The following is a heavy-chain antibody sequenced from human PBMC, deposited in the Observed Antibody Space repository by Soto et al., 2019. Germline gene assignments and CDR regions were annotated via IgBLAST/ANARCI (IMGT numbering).Heavy chain of an antibody. Sequence: GGSLRLSCAASGFTFSSYSMNWVRRAPGKGLEWVSSISSSSSYIYYADSVKGRFTISRDNAKNSLYLQMNSLRAEDMAAYYCAREGSSSSGLWGMDVWGQGTTVTV. J-gene: IGHJ6*02. CDR1: GFTFSSYS. D-gene: IGHD6-6*01. V-gene: IGHV3-21*01. CDR2: ISSSSSYI. CDR3: AREGSSSSGLWGMDV.